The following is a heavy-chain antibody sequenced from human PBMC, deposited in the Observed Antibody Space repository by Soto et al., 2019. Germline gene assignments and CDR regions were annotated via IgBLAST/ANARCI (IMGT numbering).Heavy chain of an antibody. J-gene: IGHJ4*02. CDR2: ISSSGSTI. D-gene: IGHD2-15*01. CDR1: GFTFSSYE. Sequence: LRLSCAASGFTFSSYEMSWVRQAPGKGLEGVSYISSSGSTIYYADSVKGRFTISRDNAKNSLYLQMNSLRAEDTAVYYCARDHTDCSGGSCYSYFDYWGQGTLVTVSS. V-gene: IGHV3-48*03. CDR3: ARDHTDCSGGSCYSYFDY.